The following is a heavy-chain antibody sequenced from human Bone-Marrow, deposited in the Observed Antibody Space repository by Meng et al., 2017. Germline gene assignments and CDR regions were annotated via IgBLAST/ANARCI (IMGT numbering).Heavy chain of an antibody. J-gene: IGHJ4*02. CDR1: GYTFTSHG. CDR3: AIDLGGDD. Sequence: QLQLVQSEAGVKMPGASGKVSCNASGYTFTSHGISWVRQAPGQGLEWMGWISAYNGNTNYAQKLQGRVTMTTDTSTSTAYMELRSLRSDDTAVYYCAIDLGGDDWGQGTLVTVSS. V-gene: IGHV1-18*01. D-gene: IGHD3-10*01. CDR2: ISAYNGNT.